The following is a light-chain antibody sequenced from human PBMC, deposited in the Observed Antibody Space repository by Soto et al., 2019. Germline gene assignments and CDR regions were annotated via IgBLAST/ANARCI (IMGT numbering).Light chain of an antibody. J-gene: IGKJ3*01. CDR1: QGISNY. CDR3: QNYKSAPLLT. Sequence: DIQMTQSPSSLSASVGDRVTITCRASQGISNYLAWYQQKPGKVPKLLISDAYTLQSGVPSRFSGSGSGTDFTLTTSSLQPEDDATYYCQNYKSAPLLTFGPGTKVDIK. CDR2: DAY. V-gene: IGKV1-27*01.